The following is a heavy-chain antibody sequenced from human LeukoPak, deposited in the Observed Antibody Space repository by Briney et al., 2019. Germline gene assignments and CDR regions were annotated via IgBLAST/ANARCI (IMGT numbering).Heavy chain of an antibody. J-gene: IGHJ4*02. CDR1: GFTFSTFA. D-gene: IGHD3-9*01. Sequence: GGSLRLSCAASGFTFSTFAMHWVRLSPGKGLEWVSSITGSGPYMLYADSVKHRFTISRDNTKNLLYLEMNSLRVEDTAVYYCVRGADTGYSSDSWGQGTLVTVSS. CDR2: ITGSGPYM. CDR3: VRGADTGYSSDS. V-gene: IGHV3-21*06.